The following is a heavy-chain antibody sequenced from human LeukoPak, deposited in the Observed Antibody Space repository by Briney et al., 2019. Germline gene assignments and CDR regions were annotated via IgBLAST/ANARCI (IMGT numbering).Heavy chain of an antibody. V-gene: IGHV1-8*01. D-gene: IGHD3-16*01. CDR2: MNPNIGNT. J-gene: IGHJ4*02. CDR1: GYTLTSYD. CDR3: ARGPWVGPHDY. Sequence: ASVTVSCKASGYTLTSYDINWVRQATGQGLEWMGWMNPNIGNTGYAQKFQGRVTMTRNTSISTAYMELSSLRSEDTAVYYCARGPWVGPHDYWGQGTLVTVSS.